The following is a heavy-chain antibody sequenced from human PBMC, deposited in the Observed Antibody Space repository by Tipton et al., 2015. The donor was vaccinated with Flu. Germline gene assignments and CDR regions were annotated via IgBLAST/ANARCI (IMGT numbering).Heavy chain of an antibody. CDR2: IYHSGST. D-gene: IGHD3-22*01. Sequence: TLSLTCAVSGYSISSGYYWGWIRQPPGKGLEWIGSIYHSGSTYYNPSLKSRVTISVDTSKNQFSLKLSSVTAADTAVYYCAGQRLILDDRSGYYDYWGQGTLVTVSS. CDR1: GYSISSGYY. V-gene: IGHV4-38-2*01. CDR3: AGQRLILDDRSGYYDY. J-gene: IGHJ4*02.